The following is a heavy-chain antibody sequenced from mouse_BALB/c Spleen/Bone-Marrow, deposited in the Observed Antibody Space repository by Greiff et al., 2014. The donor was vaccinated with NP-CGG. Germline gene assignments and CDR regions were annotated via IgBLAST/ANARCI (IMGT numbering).Heavy chain of an antibody. Sequence: DVMLVESGPDLVKPSQSLSLTCTVTGYSITSYYSWHWIRQFPGNKLEWMGYIRYSGTTVYNPSLKSRISITRDTSNNQFFLQLNSVTTEDTATYYCARFAGTPYTMDYWGQGTSVTVSS. D-gene: IGHD4-1*01. CDR3: ARFAGTPYTMDY. CDR2: IRYSGTT. V-gene: IGHV3-1*02. CDR1: GYSITSYYS. J-gene: IGHJ4*01.